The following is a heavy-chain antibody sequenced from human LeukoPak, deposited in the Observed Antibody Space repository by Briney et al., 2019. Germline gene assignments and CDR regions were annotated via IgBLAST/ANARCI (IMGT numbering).Heavy chain of an antibody. CDR3: ARGHTSNWDHVPDI. V-gene: IGHV4-34*01. J-gene: IGHJ3*02. CDR1: GGSFSGYY. D-gene: IGHD4-11*01. CDR2: INHSGST. Sequence: PSETLSLTCAVYGGSFSGYYWSWIRQPPGKGLEWIGEINHSGSTNYNPSLKSRVTISVDTSKNQFSLKLSSVTAADTAVYYCARGHTSNWDHVPDIWGQGTMVTVSS.